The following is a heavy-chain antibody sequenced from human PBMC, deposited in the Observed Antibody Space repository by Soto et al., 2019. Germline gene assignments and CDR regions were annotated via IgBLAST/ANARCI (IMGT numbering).Heavy chain of an antibody. CDR1: GFTFTGYY. D-gene: IGHD3-3*01. CDR3: ARDLNDFWSGPPSSMDV. Sequence: ASVKVSCKASGFTFTGYYMHWVRQAPGQGLEWMGWINPNSGGTNYAQKFQGRVTMTRDTSISPAYMELSRLRSDDTAVYYCARDLNDFWSGPPSSMDVWGQGTTVTVSS. V-gene: IGHV1-2*02. J-gene: IGHJ6*02. CDR2: INPNSGGT.